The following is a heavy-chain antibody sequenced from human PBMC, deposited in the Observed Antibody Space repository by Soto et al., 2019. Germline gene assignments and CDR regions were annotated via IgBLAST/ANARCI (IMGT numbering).Heavy chain of an antibody. CDR2: TYYRSKWYN. Sequence: SQTLSLTCAISGDSVSSNSAAWNWTRQSPSRGLEWLGRTYYRSKWYNDYAVSVKSRITINPDTSKNQFSLQLNSVTPEDTAVYYCARGLQPEEYCSSTSCYLYYYYGMDVWGQGTTVTVS. CDR1: GDSVSSNSAA. V-gene: IGHV6-1*01. J-gene: IGHJ6*02. CDR3: ARGLQPEEYCSSTSCYLYYYYGMDV. D-gene: IGHD2-2*01.